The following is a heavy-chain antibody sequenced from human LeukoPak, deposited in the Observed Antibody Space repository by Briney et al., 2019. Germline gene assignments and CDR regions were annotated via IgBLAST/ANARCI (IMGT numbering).Heavy chain of an antibody. J-gene: IGHJ4*02. Sequence: TGGSLRLSRAASGFTVSSDYMSWARQAPGKGLEWVSVIYTGGSTYYADSVKGRFTISRDTSKNTLHLQMNSLRAEDTAVYYCARGTSTVSAGYYWGQGTLVTVSS. CDR3: ARGTSTVSAGYY. CDR2: IYTGGST. D-gene: IGHD6-19*01. V-gene: IGHV3-53*01. CDR1: GFTVSSDY.